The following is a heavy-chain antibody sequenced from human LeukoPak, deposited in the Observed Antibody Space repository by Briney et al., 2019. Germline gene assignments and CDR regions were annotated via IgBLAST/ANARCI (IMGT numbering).Heavy chain of an antibody. V-gene: IGHV3-23*01. CDR3: AKDQRWESPHYLDS. D-gene: IGHD1-26*01. CDR2: ISASGGST. CDR1: GFTFSSSA. J-gene: IGHJ4*02. Sequence: GGSLRLSCAASGFTFSSSAMSWVRQVPGKGLEWVSGISASGGSTSYADSVRGRFTISRDNSKNTLYVQMNSLRDEDTAVYYYAKDQRWESPHYLDSWGQGTLVTVSS.